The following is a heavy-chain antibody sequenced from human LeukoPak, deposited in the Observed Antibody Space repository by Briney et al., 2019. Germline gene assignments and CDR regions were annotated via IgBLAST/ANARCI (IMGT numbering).Heavy chain of an antibody. CDR1: GLTFSSYD. CDR3: ARSVPPPFSPYYMDV. Sequence: GGSPRLSCAASGLTFSSYDMPWVRQATGKGLEWVPAIGTAGDTYYPGSVKGRFTISRENAKNSSYLQMNSLRAGDTAVYYCARSVPPPFSPYYMDVWGKGTTVTVSS. CDR2: IGTAGDT. V-gene: IGHV3-13*01. D-gene: IGHD2-2*01. J-gene: IGHJ6*03.